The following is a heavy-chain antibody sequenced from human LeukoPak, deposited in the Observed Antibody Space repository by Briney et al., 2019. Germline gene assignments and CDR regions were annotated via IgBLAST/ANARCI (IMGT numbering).Heavy chain of an antibody. D-gene: IGHD2-2*01. Sequence: ASVKVSYKASGYTFTSYYMHWVRQAPGQGLEWMGIINPSGGSTSYAQKFQGRVTMTRDTSTSTAYMELRSLRSDDTAVYYCARVTAAIFPGGWFDPWGQGTLVTVSS. V-gene: IGHV1-46*01. CDR3: ARVTAAIFPGGWFDP. CDR2: INPSGGST. J-gene: IGHJ5*02. CDR1: GYTFTSYY.